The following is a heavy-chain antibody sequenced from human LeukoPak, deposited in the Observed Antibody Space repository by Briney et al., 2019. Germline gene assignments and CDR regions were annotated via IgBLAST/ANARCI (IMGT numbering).Heavy chain of an antibody. CDR1: GYSFTTYW. CDR3: ARRVEMATVLDAFDI. V-gene: IGHV5-51*01. D-gene: IGHD5-24*01. Sequence: GESLKISCKGSGYSFTTYWIGWVRQMPGEGLEWMGIIYPGDSDTRYSPSFQGQVTISADKSISTAYLQWSSLKASDSAMYYCARRVEMATVLDAFDIWGQGTMVTVSS. CDR2: IYPGDSDT. J-gene: IGHJ3*02.